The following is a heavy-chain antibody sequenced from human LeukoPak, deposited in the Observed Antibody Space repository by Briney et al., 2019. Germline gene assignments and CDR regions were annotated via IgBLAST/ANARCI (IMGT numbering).Heavy chain of an antibody. CDR3: AKGTSSWHEFDY. V-gene: IGHV3-43D*03. CDR1: GFTFDDYA. Sequence: PGGSLRLSCAASGFTFDDYAIHWVRQAPGKGLEWVSLITWDAGSTYYADSVKGRFTISRDNSKNPLYLQMNSLRAEDTALYYCAKGTSSWHEFDYWGQGTLVTVSS. CDR2: ITWDAGST. J-gene: IGHJ4*02. D-gene: IGHD6-13*01.